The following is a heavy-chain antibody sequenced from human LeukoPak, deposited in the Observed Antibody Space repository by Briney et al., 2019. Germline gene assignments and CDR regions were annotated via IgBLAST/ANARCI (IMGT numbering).Heavy chain of an antibody. V-gene: IGHV3-30*02. J-gene: IGHJ4*02. Sequence: GGSLRLSCAASGFTFSSYGMHWVRQAPGKGLEWVAFIRYDGSNKYYADSVKGRFTISRDNSKNTLYLQMNSLRAEDTAVYYCARDLSLSGYDTNDYWGQGTLVTVSS. CDR3: ARDLSLSGYDTNDY. D-gene: IGHD5-12*01. CDR1: GFTFSSYG. CDR2: IRYDGSNK.